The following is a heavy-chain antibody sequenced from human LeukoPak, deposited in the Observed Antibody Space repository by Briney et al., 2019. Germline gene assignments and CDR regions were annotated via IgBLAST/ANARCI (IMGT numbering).Heavy chain of an antibody. V-gene: IGHV4-59*01. CDR2: IYYSGST. Sequence: SETLSLTCTVSGGSISSYYWSWIRQPPGKGLEWIGYIYYSGSTNYNPSLKSRVTISVDTSKNQFSLKLSPVTAADTAVYYCARRGAVAGTWYFDLWGRGTLVTVSS. D-gene: IGHD6-19*01. CDR3: ARRGAVAGTWYFDL. J-gene: IGHJ2*01. CDR1: GGSISSYY.